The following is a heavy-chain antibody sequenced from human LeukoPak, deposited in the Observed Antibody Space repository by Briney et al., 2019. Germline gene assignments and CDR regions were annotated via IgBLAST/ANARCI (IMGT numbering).Heavy chain of an antibody. CDR3: ARRREWKQQLVYFDY. CDR1: GGFIPSYY. Sequence: SETVSLTCSFWGGFIPSYYWRWIRQPRGKGFDWVGYLCHSGTRRYHPSLKSRVIRSADTTKHPFFLPPNTPAAGDMALYYCARRREWKQQLVYFDYWGEGTLATLSS. CDR2: LCHSGTR. J-gene: IGHJ4*02. D-gene: IGHD6-13*01. V-gene: IGHV4-59*08.